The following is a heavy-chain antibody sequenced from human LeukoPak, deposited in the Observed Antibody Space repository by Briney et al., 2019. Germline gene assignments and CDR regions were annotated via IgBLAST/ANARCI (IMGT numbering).Heavy chain of an antibody. V-gene: IGHV4-34*01. CDR3: ARGRGRGFTYFDY. D-gene: IGHD1-26*01. J-gene: IGHJ4*02. CDR1: GGSFSGYY. CDR2: INHSGGT. Sequence: PSETLSPTCAVYGGSFSGYYCSWIRQPPGKGLEWIGEINHSGGTNYNPSLKSRVTISVDTSKNQFSLKLSSVTAADTAVYYCARGRGRGFTYFDYWGQGTMVTVSS.